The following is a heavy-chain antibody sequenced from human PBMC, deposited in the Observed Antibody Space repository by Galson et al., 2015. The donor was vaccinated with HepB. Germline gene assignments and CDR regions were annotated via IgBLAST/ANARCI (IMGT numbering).Heavy chain of an antibody. CDR1: GGTFSKYA. Sequence: SVKVSCKASGGTFSKYAISWVRQAPGQGLEWMGGIIPIFGAANYTQKFQDRVTITADESTSTAYMELSSLRCEDTAIYYCGRSSGGFPWGQVDHWGQGTLVTVSS. CDR2: IIPIFGAA. D-gene: IGHD3-10*01. CDR3: GRSSGGFPWGQVDH. J-gene: IGHJ4*02. V-gene: IGHV1-69*13.